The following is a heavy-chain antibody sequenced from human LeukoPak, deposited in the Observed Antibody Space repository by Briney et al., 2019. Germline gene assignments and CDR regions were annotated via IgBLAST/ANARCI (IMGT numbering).Heavy chain of an antibody. CDR2: FYHSGST. V-gene: IGHV4-30-2*01. CDR1: GGSITTGAYY. J-gene: IGHJ4*02. Sequence: PSETLSLTCTVSGGSITTGAYYWTWIRQPPGKGLEWIGYFYHSGSTFYNPSLKSRVTISVDRSENQFSLRLISVTAADTAVYYCARGYSGHSLAAAEFYYWGQGTLVTVSS. D-gene: IGHD2-15*01. CDR3: ARGYSGHSLAAAEFYY.